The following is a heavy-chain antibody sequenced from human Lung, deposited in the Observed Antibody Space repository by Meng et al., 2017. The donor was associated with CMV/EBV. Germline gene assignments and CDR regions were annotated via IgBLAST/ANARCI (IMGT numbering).Heavy chain of an antibody. CDR1: GASISSNY. D-gene: IGHD1-14*01. CDR3: AGPDGKGSSPHDPFDI. CDR2: ISSTGYL. J-gene: IGHJ3*02. Sequence: SETLSLXXTVSGASISSNYWSWSRRPPGKGLEYIGSISSTGYLEYSPSLKGRVTISLDTSKNHFSLKLTSVTAADTAMYYCAGPDGKGSSPHDPFDIWGQGTMVTVSS. V-gene: IGHV4-59*01.